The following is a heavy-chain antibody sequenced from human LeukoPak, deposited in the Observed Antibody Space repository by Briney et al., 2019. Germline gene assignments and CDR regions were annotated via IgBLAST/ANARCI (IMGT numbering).Heavy chain of an antibody. Sequence: SQTLSLTCTVSGGSISSGSYYWSWIRQPAGKGLEWIGRIYTSGSTNYNPSLKSRVTISVDTSKNQFSLKLSSVTAADTAVYYCARGRGTMVRGVIIPYYYYYMDVWGKGTTVTVSS. V-gene: IGHV4-61*02. J-gene: IGHJ6*03. D-gene: IGHD3-10*01. CDR2: IYTSGST. CDR1: GGSISSGSYY. CDR3: ARGRGTMVRGVIIPYYYYYMDV.